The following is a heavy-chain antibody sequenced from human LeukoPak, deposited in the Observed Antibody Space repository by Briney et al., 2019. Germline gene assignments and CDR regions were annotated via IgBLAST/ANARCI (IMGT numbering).Heavy chain of an antibody. CDR3: AGGTPTAGSGFDY. CDR2: IYPGDSDT. Sequence: GESLKISCKGSGYSFTSYWIGWVRQVSGKGLEWMGIIYPGDSDTRYSPSFQGQVTISADKSISTAYLQWSSLKASDTAMYYCAGGTPTAGSGFDYWGQGTLVTVSS. V-gene: IGHV5-51*01. CDR1: GYSFTSYW. J-gene: IGHJ4*02. D-gene: IGHD1-26*01.